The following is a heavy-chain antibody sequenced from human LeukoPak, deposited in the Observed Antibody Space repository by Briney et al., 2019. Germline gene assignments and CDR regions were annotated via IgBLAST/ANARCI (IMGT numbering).Heavy chain of an antibody. J-gene: IGHJ4*02. V-gene: IGHV1-18*01. D-gene: IGHD2-2*01. CDR2: INVYKGYT. Sequence: GASVKVSCKTSGYTFRSYAISWVRQAPGQGLERMGWINVYKGYTNYARNFQGRVTMTTDTSTSTAYMEVGSLRSDDTAVYYCARVECSSTTCYDDYWGQGTLVIVSS. CDR1: GYTFRSYA. CDR3: ARVECSSTTCYDDY.